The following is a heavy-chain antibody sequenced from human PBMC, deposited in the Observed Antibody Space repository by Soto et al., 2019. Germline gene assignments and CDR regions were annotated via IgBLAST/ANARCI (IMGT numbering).Heavy chain of an antibody. CDR1: GGSFSGYY. J-gene: IGHJ6*02. V-gene: IGHV4-34*01. Sequence: PSETLSLTCAVYGGSFSGYYWSWIRQPPGTGLEWIGEINHSGSTNYNPSLKRRVTISVDTSKNQFSLKLSSVTAADTAVYYCARVQGYSSSWYYYYYGMDVWGQGTTVTVSS. CDR3: ARVQGYSSSWYYYYYGMDV. D-gene: IGHD6-13*01. CDR2: INHSGST.